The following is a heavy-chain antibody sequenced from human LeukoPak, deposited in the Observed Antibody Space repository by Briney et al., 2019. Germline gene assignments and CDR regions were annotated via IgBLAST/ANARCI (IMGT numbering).Heavy chain of an antibody. CDR2: ISSRSSYI. D-gene: IGHD6-19*01. CDR1: GFTFSAHS. CDR3: VRRAVSGKEALDFDY. V-gene: IGHV3-21*01. J-gene: IGHJ4*02. Sequence: GGSLRLSCAASGFTFSAHSMNWVRQAPGKGVEWVAPISSRSSYIYYGGSVKGRFPVSRDNARNSVYLQMNSLRVEDTAVYYCVRRAVSGKEALDFDYWGQGTLVTVSS.